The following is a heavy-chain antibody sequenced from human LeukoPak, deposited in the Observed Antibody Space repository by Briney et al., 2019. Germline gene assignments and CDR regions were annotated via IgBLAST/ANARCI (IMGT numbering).Heavy chain of an antibody. CDR2: INPNSGGT. V-gene: IGHV1-2*02. CDR3: ARGSHVYYYDSSGYPPFDY. Sequence: ASVKVSCKASGYTFTGYYMHWVRQAPGQGLEWMGWINPNSGGTNYAQKFQGRVTMTRDTSISTAYMELGRLRSDDTAVYYCARGSHVYYYDSSGYPPFDYWGQGTLVTVSS. J-gene: IGHJ4*02. D-gene: IGHD3-22*01. CDR1: GYTFTGYY.